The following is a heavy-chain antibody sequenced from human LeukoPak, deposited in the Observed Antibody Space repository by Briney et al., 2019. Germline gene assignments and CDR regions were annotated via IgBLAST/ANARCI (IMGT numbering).Heavy chain of an antibody. Sequence: GGSLRLSCAASGFTFSSYGMHWVRQAPGKGLEWVAFIRYDGSNKYYADSVKGRFTISRDNSKNTLYLQMNSLRAEDTAVYYCAKLYCTNGVCYTGGPFDYWGQGTLVTVSS. CDR3: AKLYCTNGVCYTGGPFDY. D-gene: IGHD2-8*01. V-gene: IGHV3-30*02. J-gene: IGHJ4*02. CDR2: IRYDGSNK. CDR1: GFTFSSYG.